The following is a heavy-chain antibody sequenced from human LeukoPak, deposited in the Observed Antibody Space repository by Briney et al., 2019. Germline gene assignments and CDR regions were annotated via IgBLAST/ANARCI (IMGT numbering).Heavy chain of an antibody. V-gene: IGHV4-34*01. CDR1: SGSFSPYS. J-gene: IGHJ4*02. D-gene: IGHD1-26*01. Sequence: SETLSLTCGVSSGSFSPYSLNWIRQPPGKGLEWIGEINHRGNTNYNPALQSRVTISADTSTNHFSLKLTFVTAADTAFYYCARGVGSGDFDSWGQGTQATVSS. CDR2: INHRGNT. CDR3: ARGVGSGDFDS.